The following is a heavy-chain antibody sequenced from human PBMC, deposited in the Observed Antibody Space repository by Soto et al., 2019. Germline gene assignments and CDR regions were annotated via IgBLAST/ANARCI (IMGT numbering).Heavy chain of an antibody. D-gene: IGHD5-12*01. Sequence: QVQLVESGGGVVQPGRSLRLSCEASGFTFSSYGMHWVRQAPGKGLEWVAVIWNDGSSRYYADSVKGRFTVSRDNSKNTLFLQMNNVRDEDTAVYYCARPDLVAAIGAALDYWGQGTLVTVSS. J-gene: IGHJ4*02. CDR1: GFTFSSYG. CDR2: IWNDGSSR. CDR3: ARPDLVAAIGAALDY. V-gene: IGHV3-33*01.